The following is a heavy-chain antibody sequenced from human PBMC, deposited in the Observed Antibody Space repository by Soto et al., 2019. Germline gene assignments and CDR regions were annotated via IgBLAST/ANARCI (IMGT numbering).Heavy chain of an antibody. CDR3: ARRFGSSWPYYFDY. CDR1: GGSISSSSSH. J-gene: IGHJ4*02. CDR2: ISYSGTT. D-gene: IGHD6-13*01. Sequence: PSETLSLTCTVSGGSISSSSSHWGWIRQPPGKGLEWIGTISYSGTTYYNPSLWGRVTISVDTSNNQFSLKLNSVTAADTAVYYCARRFGSSWPYYFDYWGQGTLVTVSS. V-gene: IGHV4-39*01.